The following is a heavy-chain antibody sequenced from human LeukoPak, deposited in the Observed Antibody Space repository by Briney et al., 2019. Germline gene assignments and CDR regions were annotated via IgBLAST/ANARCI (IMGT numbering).Heavy chain of an antibody. Sequence: SETLSLTCTVSGGSISSSSYYWGWIRQPPGKGLEWIGSIYYSGSTYYNPSLKSRVTISVDTSKNQFSLKLSSVTAADTAVCYCARVSAVAGTFVEYYYYYMDVWGKGTTVTVSS. D-gene: IGHD6-19*01. V-gene: IGHV4-39*07. CDR2: IYYSGST. CDR3: ARVSAVAGTFVEYYYYYMDV. CDR1: GGSISSSSYY. J-gene: IGHJ6*03.